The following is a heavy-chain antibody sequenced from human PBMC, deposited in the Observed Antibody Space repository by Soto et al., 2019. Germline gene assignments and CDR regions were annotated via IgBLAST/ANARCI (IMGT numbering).Heavy chain of an antibody. D-gene: IGHD3-22*01. CDR1: GFTFSSYA. V-gene: IGHV3-23*01. Sequence: GSLILSCAASGFTFSSYAMSWVRQAPGKGLEWVSAISGSGGSTYYADSVKGRFTISRDNSKNTLYLQMNSLRAEDTAVYYCAKDATVTYYYDSSGYCPDAFDIWGQGTMVTVSS. J-gene: IGHJ3*02. CDR3: AKDATVTYYYDSSGYCPDAFDI. CDR2: ISGSGGST.